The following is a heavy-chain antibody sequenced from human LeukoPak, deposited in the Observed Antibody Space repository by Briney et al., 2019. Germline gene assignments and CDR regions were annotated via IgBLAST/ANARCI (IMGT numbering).Heavy chain of an antibody. CDR1: GFTFSSYA. CDR3: AKIFSFPAASPQLFDY. Sequence: GGSLRLSCAASGFTFSSYAMSWVRQAPGKGLEWVSAISGSGGSTYYADSVKGRFTISRDNSKNTLYLQMNSLRAEATAGYYCAKIFSFPAASPQLFDYLGQGTLVTVSS. D-gene: IGHD3-3*01. V-gene: IGHV3-23*01. J-gene: IGHJ4*02. CDR2: ISGSGGST.